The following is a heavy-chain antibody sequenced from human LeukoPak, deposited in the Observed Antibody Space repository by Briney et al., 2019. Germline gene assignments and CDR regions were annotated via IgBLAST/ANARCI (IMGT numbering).Heavy chain of an antibody. CDR3: AKDLQD. V-gene: IGHV3-30*18. Sequence: PGGSLRLSCAASGFTFSSYGMHWVRQAPGKRLEWVAVISYDGSNKYYADSVKGRFTISRDNSKNTLYLQMNSLRAEDTAVYYCAKDLQDWGQGTLVTVSS. CDR2: ISYDGSNK. CDR1: GFTFSSYG. J-gene: IGHJ4*02.